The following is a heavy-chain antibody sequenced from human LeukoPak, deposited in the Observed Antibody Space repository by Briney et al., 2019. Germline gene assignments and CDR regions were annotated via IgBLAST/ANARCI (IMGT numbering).Heavy chain of an antibody. CDR2: INPSGGST. CDR1: GYTFTGYY. CDR3: ARSEYYYYYMDV. J-gene: IGHJ6*03. Sequence: ASVKVSCKASGYTFTGYYMHWVRQAPGQGLEWMGIINPSGGSTTYAQKFQGRVTMTRDMSTSTVYMELSSLRSEDTAVYYCARSEYYYYYMDVWGKGTTVTVSS. V-gene: IGHV1-46*01.